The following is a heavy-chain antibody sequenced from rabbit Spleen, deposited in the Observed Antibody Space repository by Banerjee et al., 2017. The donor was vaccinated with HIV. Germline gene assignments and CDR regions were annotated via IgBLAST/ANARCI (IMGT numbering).Heavy chain of an antibody. J-gene: IGHJ4*01. CDR3: ARGDANSGNGFNL. D-gene: IGHD6-1*01. Sequence: QEQLVESGGGLVQPEGSLTLTCKASGFSFSVTYYMCWVRQAPGKGLEWIACIHTGSSATNYATWARGRLTISKASSTTVTLQMTSLTAADTATYFCARGDANSGNGFNLWGPGSLVTVS. V-gene: IGHV1S45*01. CDR1: GFSFSVTYY. CDR2: IHTGSSAT.